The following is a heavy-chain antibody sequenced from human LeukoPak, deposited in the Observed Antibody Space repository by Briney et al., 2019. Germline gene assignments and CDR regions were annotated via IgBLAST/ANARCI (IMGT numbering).Heavy chain of an antibody. CDR3: ATLKGIAARPLPSDY. V-gene: IGHV4-34*01. Sequence: SETLSLTCAVYGGSLSGYYWSWIRQPPGKGLEWIGEINHSGSTNYNPSLKSRVTISVDTSKNQFSLKLSSVTAADTAVYYCATLKGIAARPLPSDYWGQGTLVTVSS. J-gene: IGHJ4*02. CDR1: GGSLSGYY. CDR2: INHSGST. D-gene: IGHD6-6*01.